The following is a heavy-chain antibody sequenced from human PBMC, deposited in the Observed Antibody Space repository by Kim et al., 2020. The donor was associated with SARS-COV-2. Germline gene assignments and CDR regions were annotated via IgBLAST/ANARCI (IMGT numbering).Heavy chain of an antibody. CDR3: AKDFTRWLRNFDY. CDR2: ISYDGSNK. D-gene: IGHD5-12*01. V-gene: IGHV3-30*18. Sequence: GGSLRLSCAASGFTFSSYGMHWVRQAPGKGLEWVAVISYDGSNKYYADSVKGRFTISRDNSKNTLYLQMNSLRAEDTAVYYCAKDFTRWLRNFDYWGQGTLVTVSS. CDR1: GFTFSSYG. J-gene: IGHJ4*02.